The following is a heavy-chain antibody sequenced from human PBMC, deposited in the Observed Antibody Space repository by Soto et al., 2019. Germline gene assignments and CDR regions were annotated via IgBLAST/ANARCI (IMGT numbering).Heavy chain of an antibody. CDR2: LYSGGST. CDR3: ARDRPGDEGDGFDI. Sequence: EVQLVETGGGLIQPGGSLRLSCAASGLTVSSNYMNWVRQAPGKGLEWVSVLYSGGSTHYAGSVKGRFIISSDNSKNTLYLQMNGLRVEDTAVYYCARDRPGDEGDGFDIWGHGTMVTVSS. J-gene: IGHJ3*02. V-gene: IGHV3-53*02. CDR1: GLTVSSNY. D-gene: IGHD3-10*01.